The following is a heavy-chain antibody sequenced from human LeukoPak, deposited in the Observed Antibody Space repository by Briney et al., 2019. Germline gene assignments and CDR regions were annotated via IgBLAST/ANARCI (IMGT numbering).Heavy chain of an antibody. CDR2: ISAYSGDT. CDR1: GYTSSSYG. V-gene: IGHV1-18*04. Sequence: ASVKVSCKASGYTSSSYGISWVRQAPGQGLEWMGWISAYSGDTNYAQKFQGRVIVTTDTSTSPAYMELRSLRSDDTAVYYCARGRNFDYWGQGTLVTVSS. J-gene: IGHJ4*02. CDR3: ARGRNFDY.